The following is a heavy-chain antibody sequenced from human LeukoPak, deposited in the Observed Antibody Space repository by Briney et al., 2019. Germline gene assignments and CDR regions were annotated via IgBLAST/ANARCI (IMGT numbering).Heavy chain of an antibody. V-gene: IGHV3-21*01. J-gene: IGHJ3*02. D-gene: IGHD3-22*01. CDR3: ARDRQGLLAGRDDAFDI. CDR1: GFTFSSYS. CDR2: ISSSSSYI. Sequence: PGGSLRLSCAASGFTFSSYSMNWVRQAPGKGLEWVSSISSSSSYIYYADSVKGRFTISRDNAKNSLYLQMNSLRAEDTAVYYCARDRQGLLAGRDDAFDIWGQGTMVTVPS.